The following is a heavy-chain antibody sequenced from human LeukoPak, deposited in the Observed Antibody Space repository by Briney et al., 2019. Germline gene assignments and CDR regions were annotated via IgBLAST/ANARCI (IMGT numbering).Heavy chain of an antibody. CDR1: GFTFSSYS. CDR2: ISSSSSYI. D-gene: IGHD5-12*01. CDR3: ARGGYSGYDGR. J-gene: IGHJ4*02. Sequence: GGSLRLSCAAPGFTFSSYSMNWVRQAPGKGLEWVSSISSSSSYIYYADSVKGRFTISRDNAKNSLYLQMNSLRAEDTAVYYCARGGYSGYDGRWGQGTLVTVSS. V-gene: IGHV3-21*01.